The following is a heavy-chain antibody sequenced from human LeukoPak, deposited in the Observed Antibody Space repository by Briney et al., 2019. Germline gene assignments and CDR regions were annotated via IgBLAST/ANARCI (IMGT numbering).Heavy chain of an antibody. D-gene: IGHD6-13*01. CDR3: AKVERSTKGGYFDY. CDR2: IYYSGST. Sequence: SETLSLTCTVSGGSISSYYWSWIRQPPGKGLEWIGYIYYSGSTNYNPSLKSRVTISVDTSKNQFSLKLSSVTAADTAVYYCAKVERSTKGGYFDYWGQGTLVTVS. J-gene: IGHJ4*02. V-gene: IGHV4-59*08. CDR1: GGSISSYY.